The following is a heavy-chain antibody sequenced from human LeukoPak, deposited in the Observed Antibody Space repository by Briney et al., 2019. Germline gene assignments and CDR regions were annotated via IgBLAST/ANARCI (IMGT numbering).Heavy chain of an antibody. D-gene: IGHD3-10*01. CDR1: GYTFTNSD. Sequence: ASVNVSCKSSGYTFTNSDINWVRQATGQGHEWMGWMNPNSGDSGNIQKFQGRVTMTRDTSINTAYMELSSLRSEDTAVYYCARSSPSGRNFDCWGQGTLVTVSS. J-gene: IGHJ4*02. V-gene: IGHV1-8*01. CDR3: ARSSPSGRNFDC. CDR2: MNPNSGDS.